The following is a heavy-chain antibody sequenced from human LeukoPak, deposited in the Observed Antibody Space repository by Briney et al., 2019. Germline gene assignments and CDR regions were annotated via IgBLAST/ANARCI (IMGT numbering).Heavy chain of an antibody. D-gene: IGHD2-2*01. J-gene: IGHJ6*03. CDR3: ATDGGCSSTSCYGYYYMDV. CDR2: IIPIFGTA. CDR1: GGTFSSYA. V-gene: IGHV1-69*06. Sequence: ASVKASCKASGGTFSSYAISWVRQAPGQGLEWMGGIIPIFGTANYAQKFQGRVTMTEDTSTDTAYMELSSLRSEDTAVYYCATDGGCSSTSCYGYYYMDVWGKGTTVTVSS.